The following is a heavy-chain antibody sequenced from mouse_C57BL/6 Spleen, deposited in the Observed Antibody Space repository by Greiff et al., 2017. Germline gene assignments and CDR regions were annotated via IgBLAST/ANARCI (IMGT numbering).Heavy chain of an antibody. CDR1: GYTFTDYE. V-gene: IGHV1-15*01. Sequence: VQLQESGAELVRPGASVTLSCKASGYTFTDYEMHWVKQTPVHGLEWIGAIDPETGGTAYNQKFKGKAILTADKSSSTAYMEPRSLTSEDSACYYCTPGSRVDYWGQGTSVTVSS. D-gene: IGHD1-1*01. CDR3: TPGSRVDY. CDR2: IDPETGGT. J-gene: IGHJ4*01.